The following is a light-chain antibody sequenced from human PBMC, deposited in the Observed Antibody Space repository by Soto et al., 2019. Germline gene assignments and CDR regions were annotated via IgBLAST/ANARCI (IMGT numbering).Light chain of an antibody. Sequence: HSVLTQSPSASGTPGQRVSISCSGSSSNIGSNNVYWYQHFPGSAPRFLIYPNSPRPSGVPDRFSASKSGTSASLVISGLRPEDEATYYCATWDDSPSGRSWVFGGGTKLTVL. J-gene: IGLJ3*02. CDR1: SSNIGSNN. V-gene: IGLV1-47*01. CDR3: ATWDDSPSGRSWV. CDR2: PNS.